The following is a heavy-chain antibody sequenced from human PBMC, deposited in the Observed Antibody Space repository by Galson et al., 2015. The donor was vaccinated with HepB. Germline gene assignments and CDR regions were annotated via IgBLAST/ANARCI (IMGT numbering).Heavy chain of an antibody. D-gene: IGHD6-19*01. Sequence: SLRLSCAASGFTFSNYGMHWVRQAPGKGLEWVSVISYDGSNKYYADSVKGRFTISRDNSKNALYLQMNSLGAEDTAVYHCAKDPYLYSALAGTMAGFDYWGQGTLVTVSS. CDR2: ISYDGSNK. J-gene: IGHJ4*02. CDR3: AKDPYLYSALAGTMAGFDY. CDR1: GFTFSNYG. V-gene: IGHV3-30*18.